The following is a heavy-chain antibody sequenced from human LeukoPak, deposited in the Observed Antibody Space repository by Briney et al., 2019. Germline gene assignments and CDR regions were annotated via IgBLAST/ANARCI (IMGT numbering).Heavy chain of an antibody. CDR1: GGSISSSSYY. J-gene: IGHJ4*02. CDR2: IYYSGST. CDR3: ARENSSGPHFDY. Sequence: SETLSLTCTVSGGSISSSSYYWGWIRQPPGKGLEWIGSIYYSGSTYYNPSLKSRVTISVDTSKNQFSLKLSSVTAADTAVYYCARENSSGPHFDYWGQGTLVTVSS. D-gene: IGHD3-22*01. V-gene: IGHV4-39*07.